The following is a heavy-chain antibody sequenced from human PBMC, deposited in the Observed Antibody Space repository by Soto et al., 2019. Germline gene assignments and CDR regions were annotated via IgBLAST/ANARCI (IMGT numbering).Heavy chain of an antibody. CDR1: GYTFTGYY. Sequence: EASVKVSCKASGYTFTGYYMHWVRQAPGQGLEWMGWINPNSDGTNYAQKFQGWVTMTRDTSISTAYMELSRLRSDDTAVYYCARGDYDILTGYYVGALGLDYWGQGTLVTVSS. CDR3: ARGDYDILTGYYVGALGLDY. D-gene: IGHD3-9*01. J-gene: IGHJ4*02. V-gene: IGHV1-2*04. CDR2: INPNSDGT.